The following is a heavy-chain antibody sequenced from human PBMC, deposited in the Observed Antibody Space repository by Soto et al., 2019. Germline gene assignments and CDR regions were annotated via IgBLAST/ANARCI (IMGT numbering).Heavy chain of an antibody. CDR1: GGTFSSYT. J-gene: IGHJ5*02. CDR2: IIPILGIA. D-gene: IGHD2-21*02. V-gene: IGHV1-69*02. Sequence: QVQLVQSGAEVKKPGSSVKVSCKASGGTFSSYTISWVRQAPGQGLEWMGRIIPILGIANYAQKFQGRVTITADKSTSTAYMELSSLRSEDTAVYYCARGLVTAINWFDPWGQGTLVTVSA. CDR3: ARGLVTAINWFDP.